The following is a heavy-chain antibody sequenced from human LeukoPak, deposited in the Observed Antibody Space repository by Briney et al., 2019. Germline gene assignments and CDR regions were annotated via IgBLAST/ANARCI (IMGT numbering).Heavy chain of an antibody. D-gene: IGHD2-2*01. CDR1: GFTFSSYE. V-gene: IGHV3-48*03. CDR3: ARGLGYCSSTSCVDFDY. J-gene: IGHJ4*02. CDR2: ISSSGSTI. Sequence: GGSLRLSCAASGFTFSSYEMNWVRQAPGKGLEWVSYISSSGSTIYYADSVKGRFTISRDNAKNSLYLQMNSLRAEDTAVYYCARGLGYCSSTSCVDFDYWGQGTLVTASS.